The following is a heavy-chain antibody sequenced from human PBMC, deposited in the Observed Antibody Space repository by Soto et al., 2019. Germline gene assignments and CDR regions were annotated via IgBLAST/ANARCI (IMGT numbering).Heavy chain of an antibody. CDR1: GFTFSTYW. CDR3: ARDRDWNYAGNFDY. V-gene: IGHV3-7*03. CDR2: IKQDGSEK. Sequence: EVQLVESGGGLVQPGGSLRLSCAASGFTFSTYWMTWVRQAPGKGLEWVANIKQDGSEKYYVDSVKGRFTISRDNAKNSLNLQMNSLRVEDTAVYHCARDRDWNYAGNFDYWGQGTLVTVSS. J-gene: IGHJ4*02. D-gene: IGHD1-7*01.